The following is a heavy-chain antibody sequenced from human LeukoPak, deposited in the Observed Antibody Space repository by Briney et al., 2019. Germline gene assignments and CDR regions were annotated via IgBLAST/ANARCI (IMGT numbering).Heavy chain of an antibody. Sequence: ASVKVSCKASGYTFTSYYMHWVRQAPGQGLEWMGIINPSGGSTSYAQKFQGRVTMTRDMSTSKVYMELSSLRSEDTAVYYCARGGYYGSGNDFRFDPWGQGTLVTVSS. V-gene: IGHV1-46*01. CDR2: INPSGGST. D-gene: IGHD3-10*01. CDR3: ARGGYYGSGNDFRFDP. J-gene: IGHJ5*02. CDR1: GYTFTSYY.